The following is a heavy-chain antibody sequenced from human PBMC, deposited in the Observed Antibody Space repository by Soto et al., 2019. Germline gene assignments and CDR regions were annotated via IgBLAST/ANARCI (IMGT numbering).Heavy chain of an antibody. CDR1: GGTFSSYA. D-gene: IGHD3-3*01. CDR3: ARDRLRFLSTSPARPEYYFDY. J-gene: IGHJ4*02. CDR2: IIPIFGTA. Sequence: SVKVSCKASGGTFSSYAISWVRQAPGQGLEWMGGIIPIFGTANYAQKFQGRVTITADESTSTAYMDLSSLRSEATDVYYCARDRLRFLSTSPARPEYYFDYWGQGTLVTVSS. V-gene: IGHV1-69*13.